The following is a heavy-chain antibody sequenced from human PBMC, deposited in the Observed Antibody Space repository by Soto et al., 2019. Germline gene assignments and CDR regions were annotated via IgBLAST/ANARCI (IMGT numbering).Heavy chain of an antibody. CDR2: IIPSGGRT. V-gene: IGHV1-46*03. CDR1: GYTFTSYY. Sequence: ASVKVSCKASGYTFTSYYMHWVRQAPGQGLEWMGIIIPSGGRTSYAQKFQGRVTMTRDKSTSTVYMELSSLRSEDTAVYYCASGYCSSTMSDNCFDHWGQGTLVTVSS. D-gene: IGHD2-2*01. CDR3: ASGYCSSTMSDNCFDH. J-gene: IGHJ5*02.